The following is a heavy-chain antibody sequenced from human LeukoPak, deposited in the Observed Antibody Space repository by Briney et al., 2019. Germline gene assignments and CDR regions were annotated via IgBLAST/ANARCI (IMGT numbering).Heavy chain of an antibody. CDR1: GGSISSYY. J-gene: IGHJ5*02. CDR3: ASGGTPYYYDSSGPFDP. D-gene: IGHD3-22*01. Sequence: SETLSLTCAVSGGSISSYYWSWIRQPPGKGLEWIGYIYYSGSTNYNPSLKSRVTISVDTSKNQFSLKLSSVTAADTAVYYCASGGTPYYYDSSGPFDPWGQGTLVTVSS. CDR2: IYYSGST. V-gene: IGHV4-59*01.